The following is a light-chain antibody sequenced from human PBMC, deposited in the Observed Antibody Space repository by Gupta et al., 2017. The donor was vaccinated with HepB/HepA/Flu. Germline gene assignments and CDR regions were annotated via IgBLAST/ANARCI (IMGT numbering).Light chain of an antibody. CDR1: SSDIDNNKY. Sequence: SALTQPASVSGSPGQSITIPCTGTSSDIDNNKYVSWYQQHPGKAPKLIIYDVRERPAGVSHRFSGSKSGNTASLTISGLQGEDEADYYCRSDTSSDVYIFGTGTKVTVL. J-gene: IGLJ1*01. CDR3: RSDTSSDVYI. V-gene: IGLV2-14*03. CDR2: DVR.